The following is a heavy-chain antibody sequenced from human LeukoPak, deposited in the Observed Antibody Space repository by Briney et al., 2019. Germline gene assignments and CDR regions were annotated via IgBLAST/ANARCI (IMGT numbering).Heavy chain of an antibody. CDR2: IYYSGDT. Sequence: SETLSLTCTVSRGSISGYSWSWIRQSPGGGLEWIGYIYYSGDTAYNPSLRSRVTISVDTSKNQFSLKLSSVTAADTAVYYCARPSIAARLAPWSYWGQGTLVTVSS. CDR1: RGSISGYS. D-gene: IGHD6-6*01. CDR3: ARPSIAARLAPWSY. J-gene: IGHJ4*02. V-gene: IGHV4-59*01.